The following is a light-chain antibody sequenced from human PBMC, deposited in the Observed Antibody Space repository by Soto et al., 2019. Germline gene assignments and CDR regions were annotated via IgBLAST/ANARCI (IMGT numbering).Light chain of an antibody. V-gene: IGLV2-14*01. Sequence: QSVLTQPASVSWSRGQSITISCTGTSSDVGGYNYVSWYQQHPGKAPKLIIFEVSYRPSGISNRFSASKSGDTASLTISGLQADDEADYYCCSYTDSRTHIFGSGTKVTVL. CDR3: CSYTDSRTHI. CDR1: SSDVGGYNY. J-gene: IGLJ1*01. CDR2: EVS.